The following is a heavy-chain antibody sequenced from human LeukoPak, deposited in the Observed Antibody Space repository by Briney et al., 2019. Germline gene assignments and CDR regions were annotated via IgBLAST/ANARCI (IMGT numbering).Heavy chain of an antibody. D-gene: IGHD3-16*02. CDR3: ARVIDDYVWGSYRYGSLDY. CDR2: ISGSGGST. CDR1: GFTFSSYA. J-gene: IGHJ4*02. Sequence: GGSLRLSCAASGFTFSSYAMSWVRQVSGKGLEWVSVISGSGGSTYYADSVKGRFTISRDNSKNTLYLQMNSLRAEDTAVYYCARVIDDYVWGSYRYGSLDYWGQGTLVTVSS. V-gene: IGHV3-23*01.